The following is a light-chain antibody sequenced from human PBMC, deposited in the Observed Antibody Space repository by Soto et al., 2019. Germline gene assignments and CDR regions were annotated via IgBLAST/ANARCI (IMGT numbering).Light chain of an antibody. Sequence: DIQMTQSPPTLSASVGDRVTITCRASQSIGSWLAWYQQKPGKAPKLLIYDASSLESGVPSRFSGSGSGTEFTLTISSLQPDDFATYYCQQYNSFWTFGQGTKVDNK. V-gene: IGKV1-5*01. J-gene: IGKJ1*01. CDR2: DAS. CDR3: QQYNSFWT. CDR1: QSIGSW.